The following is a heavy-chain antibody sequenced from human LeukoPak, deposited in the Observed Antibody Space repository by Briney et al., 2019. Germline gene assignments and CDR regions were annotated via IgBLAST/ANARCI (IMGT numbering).Heavy chain of an antibody. J-gene: IGHJ4*02. D-gene: IGHD3-3*01. V-gene: IGHV3-7*03. CDR2: IKLDGSEK. CDR1: GFTFSTYA. CDR3: ARDQYDTWSRRGNFDS. Sequence: GGSLRLSCAASGFTFSTYAMNWVRQAPGKGLEWVANIKLDGSEKNYVDSVKGRFTISRDNTKNSLYLQMNSLRVEDTAVFYCARDQYDTWSRRGNFDSWGQGTLVIVSS.